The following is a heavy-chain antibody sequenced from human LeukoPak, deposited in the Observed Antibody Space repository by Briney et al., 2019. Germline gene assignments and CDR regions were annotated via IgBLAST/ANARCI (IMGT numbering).Heavy chain of an antibody. V-gene: IGHV1-2*06. CDR2: INPNSGGT. CDR3: ARGGYPTTWGDFQH. Sequence: GASVKVSCKASGYTFTGYYMHWVRQAPGQGLEWMGRINPNSGGTNYAQKFQGRVTVTRDTPSTTVYMELNSLRSDDTAVYYCARGGYPTTWGDFQHWGQGTVVAVSS. J-gene: IGHJ1*01. CDR1: GYTFTGYY. D-gene: IGHD7-27*01.